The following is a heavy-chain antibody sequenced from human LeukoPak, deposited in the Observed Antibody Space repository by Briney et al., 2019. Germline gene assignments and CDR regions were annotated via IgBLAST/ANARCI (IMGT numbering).Heavy chain of an antibody. J-gene: IGHJ6*03. Sequence: GESLKISCKGSGYSFTSYWIGWVRQMPGKGLEWMGIIYPGDSDTRYSPSFQGQVTISADKSISTAYLQWSSLKASDTAMYYCARHGEYYYGSGSYHRPLYYMDVWGKGTTVTVSS. D-gene: IGHD3-10*01. CDR3: ARHGEYYYGSGSYHRPLYYMDV. CDR1: GYSFTSYW. CDR2: IYPGDSDT. V-gene: IGHV5-51*01.